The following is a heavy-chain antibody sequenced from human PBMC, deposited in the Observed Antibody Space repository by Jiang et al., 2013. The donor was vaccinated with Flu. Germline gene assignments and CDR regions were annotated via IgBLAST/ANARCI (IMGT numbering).Heavy chain of an antibody. CDR3: ARHGVERERRPPFDY. V-gene: IGHV4-39*01. CDR1: GGLIEFSTNY. CDR2: IYFSGST. Sequence: GSGLVKPSETLSETLSLNCTVSGGLIEFSTNYWAWIRQAPGRGLEWIGSIYFSGSTYYSPSLSSRVTISLDTAMNRFSLKMNSVTAADTGVYYCARHGVERERRPPFDYWGQGTLVNVSS. D-gene: IGHD1-1*01. J-gene: IGHJ4*02.